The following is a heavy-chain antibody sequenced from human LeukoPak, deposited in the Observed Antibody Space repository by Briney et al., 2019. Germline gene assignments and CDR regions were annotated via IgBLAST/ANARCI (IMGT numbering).Heavy chain of an antibody. CDR2: INPSGGST. Sequence: ASVKVSCKASGYTSTSYYMHWLRQAPGQGLEWMGIINPSGGSTSYAQKFQGRVTMTRDTSTSTVYMELSSLRYEVTAEYRCASALAAARTWLDYWRQGALVTVSS. J-gene: IGHJ4*02. D-gene: IGHD6-13*01. V-gene: IGHV1-46*01. CDR1: GYTSTSYY. CDR3: ASALAAARTWLDY.